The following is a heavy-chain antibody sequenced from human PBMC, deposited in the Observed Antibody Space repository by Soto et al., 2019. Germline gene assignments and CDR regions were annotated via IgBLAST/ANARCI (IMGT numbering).Heavy chain of an antibody. J-gene: IGHJ6*02. V-gene: IGHV1-18*01. CDR2: ISGYNGNT. Sequence: VSVKVSCKASGYTFTSYGISWVRQAPGQGHEWMGWISGYNGNTNYTQKLQGRVTMTTDTSTSTAYMELRRLRSDDTAVYYCARDAHDPTVAGGSRHRITIFGGYTGYYYGMDVWGQGTTLTVSS. CDR1: GYTFTSYG. D-gene: IGHD3-3*01. CDR3: ARDAHDPTVAGGSRHRITIFGGYTGYYYGMDV.